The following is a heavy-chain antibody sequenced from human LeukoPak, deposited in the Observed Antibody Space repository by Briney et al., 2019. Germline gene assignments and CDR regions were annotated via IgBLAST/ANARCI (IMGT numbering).Heavy chain of an antibody. V-gene: IGHV1-69*05. D-gene: IGHD5-18*01. CDR2: IIPIFGTA. Sequence: GASVKVSCKASGGTFSSYAISWVRQAPGQGLEWMGGIIPIFGTANYAQKFQGRVTITTDESTSTAYMELSSLRSEDTAVYYCASGTGYSYGYSGPRAYYFDYWGQGTLVTVSS. CDR1: GGTFSSYA. CDR3: ASGTGYSYGYSGPRAYYFDY. J-gene: IGHJ4*02.